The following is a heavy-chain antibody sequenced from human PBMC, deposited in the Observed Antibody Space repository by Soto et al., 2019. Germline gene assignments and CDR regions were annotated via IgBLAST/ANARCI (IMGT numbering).Heavy chain of an antibody. CDR1: GGSISNSY. J-gene: IGHJ6*02. D-gene: IGHD3-10*01. CDR3: ARHSPPFFYGSGPWDV. CDR2: IYSNGNT. V-gene: IGHV4-59*08. Sequence: SETLSLTCTVSGGSISNSYWSWIRQSPGKGLEWIGYIYSNGNTNYNPSLKSRLTISIDPSNNQFSLKLSSLSAADTAVYYCARHSPPFFYGSGPWDVCGQGTTVTVSS.